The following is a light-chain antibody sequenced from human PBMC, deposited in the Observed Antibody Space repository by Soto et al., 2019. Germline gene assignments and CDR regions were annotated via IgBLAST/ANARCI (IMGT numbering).Light chain of an antibody. V-gene: IGKV3-15*01. J-gene: IGKJ2*01. CDR2: DAS. CDR3: QQYNNWPPYT. CDR1: QSVSSN. Sequence: EIVMTQSPATLSVSPGERATLSCRASQSVSSNLAWYQQKPGQAPRLLIYDASTRATGIPARFSGSGSGTKFTLTISSLQSEDFAVYYYQQYNNWPPYTFGQGTKLEIK.